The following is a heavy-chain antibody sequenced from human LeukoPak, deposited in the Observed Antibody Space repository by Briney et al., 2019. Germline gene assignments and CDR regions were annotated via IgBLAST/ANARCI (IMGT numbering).Heavy chain of an antibody. CDR3: AKDRQWELPLPLGLLLDYFDY. CDR1: GFTFSSYA. V-gene: IGHV3-23*01. D-gene: IGHD1-26*01. Sequence: GGSLRLSCAASGFTFSSYAMSWVRQAPGKGLEWVSAISGSGGSTYYADSVKGRFTISRDNSKNTLYLQMNSLRAEDTAVYYCAKDRQWELPLPLGLLLDYFDYRGQGTLVTVSS. CDR2: ISGSGGST. J-gene: IGHJ4*02.